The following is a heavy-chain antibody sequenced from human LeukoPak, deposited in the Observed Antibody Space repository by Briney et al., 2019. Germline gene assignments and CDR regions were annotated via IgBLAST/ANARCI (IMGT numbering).Heavy chain of an antibody. CDR2: IGSSADII. V-gene: IGHV3-11*01. D-gene: IGHD3-16*01. CDR1: GFTFSDYY. Sequence: GGSLRLSCAASGFTFSDYYMSWIRQAPGKGLEWVSYIGSSADIIYYADSVRGRFSISRDNARNSLYLQMDSLRAEDTAVYYCARDAAFGGVNHFNYWGQGTLVTVSS. J-gene: IGHJ4*02. CDR3: ARDAAFGGVNHFNY.